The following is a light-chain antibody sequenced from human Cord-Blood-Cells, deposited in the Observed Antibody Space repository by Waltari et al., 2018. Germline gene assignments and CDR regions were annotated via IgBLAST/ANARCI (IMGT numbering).Light chain of an antibody. CDR2: AAS. CDR1: QSISSY. Sequence: LQMTQSASSLSASVEVIITITCPESQSISSYLNWYQQKPGKAPKLLIYAASSLQSGVPSRFSGSGSGTDFTLTISSLQPEDFATYYCQQSYSTPLTFGGGTKVEIK. CDR3: QQSYSTPLT. V-gene: IGKV1-39*01. J-gene: IGKJ4*01.